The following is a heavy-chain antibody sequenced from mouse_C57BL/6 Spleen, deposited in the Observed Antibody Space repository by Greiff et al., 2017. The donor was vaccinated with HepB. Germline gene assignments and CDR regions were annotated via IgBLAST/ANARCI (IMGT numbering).Heavy chain of an antibody. D-gene: IGHD1-1*01. V-gene: IGHV1-64*01. CDR3: APHYGSSPWFAY. CDR2: IHPNSGST. CDR1: AYTFTSYW. Sequence: QVQLQQPGAELVKPGASVKLSCKASAYTFTSYWMHWVKQRPGQGLEWIGMIHPNSGSTNYNEKFKSKATLTVDKSSSTAYMQLSSLTSEDSAVYYCAPHYGSSPWFAYWGQGTLVTVSA. J-gene: IGHJ3*01.